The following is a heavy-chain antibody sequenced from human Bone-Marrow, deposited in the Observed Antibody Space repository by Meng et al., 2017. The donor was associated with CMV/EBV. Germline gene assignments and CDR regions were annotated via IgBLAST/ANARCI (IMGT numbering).Heavy chain of an antibody. Sequence: GGSLRLSCAASGFTFSSYAMHWVRQAPGKGLEWVAVISYDGSNKYYADSVKGRFTISRDNSKNTLYLQMNSLRAEDTAVYYCASGRGYQLHRLDYWGQGTLVTVSS. CDR1: GFTFSSYA. V-gene: IGHV3-30*04. CDR3: ASGRGYQLHRLDY. D-gene: IGHD2-2*01. J-gene: IGHJ4*02. CDR2: ISYDGSNK.